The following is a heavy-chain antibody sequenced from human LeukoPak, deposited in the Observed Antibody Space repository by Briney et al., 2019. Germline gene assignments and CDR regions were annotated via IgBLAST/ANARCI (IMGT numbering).Heavy chain of an antibody. D-gene: IGHD1-26*01. J-gene: IGHJ4*02. CDR2: IFYSGNT. Sequence: SETLSLTCSVAGGSISSTGYYWDWLRRPPGKGLEWIGSIFYSGNTYYNPSLKSRVTISVDTSKNQFSLKLTSVTAADTAVFYCARHWFRGSHYPRYDFWGQGALVTVSS. CDR1: GGSISSTGYY. V-gene: IGHV4-39*01. CDR3: ARHWFRGSHYPRYDF.